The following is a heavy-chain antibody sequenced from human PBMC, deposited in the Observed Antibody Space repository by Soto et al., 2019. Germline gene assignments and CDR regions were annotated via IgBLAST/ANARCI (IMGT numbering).Heavy chain of an antibody. CDR2: INPNSGGT. CDR1: GYTFTGYY. V-gene: IGHV1-2*04. Sequence: ASVKVSCKASGYTFTGYYMHWVRQAPGQGLEWMGWINPNSGGTNYAQKFQGWVTMTRDKSISTAYMELSRLRSDDTAVYYCARDQGSGYDSSGYGYWGQGTLVTVSS. D-gene: IGHD3-22*01. CDR3: ARDQGSGYDSSGYGY. J-gene: IGHJ4*02.